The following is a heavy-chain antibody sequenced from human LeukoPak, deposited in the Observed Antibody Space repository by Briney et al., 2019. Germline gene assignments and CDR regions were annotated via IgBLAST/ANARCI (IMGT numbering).Heavy chain of an antibody. CDR3: AKEAGLWFGELPYFDY. CDR1: GFTFSSYG. D-gene: IGHD3-10*01. J-gene: IGHJ4*02. CDR2: ISYDGSNK. Sequence: GGSLRLSCAASGFTFSSYGMHWVRQAPGKGLEWVAVISYDGSNKYYADSVKGRFTISRDNSKNTLYLQMNSLRAEDTAVYYCAKEAGLWFGELPYFDYWGQGTLVTVSS. V-gene: IGHV3-30*18.